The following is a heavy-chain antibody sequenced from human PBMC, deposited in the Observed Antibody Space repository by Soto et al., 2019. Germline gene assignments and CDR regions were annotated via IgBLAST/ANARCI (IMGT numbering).Heavy chain of an antibody. D-gene: IGHD4-17*01. J-gene: IGHJ4*02. CDR2: IYYSGSA. CDR3: AIYGGNSVYFDY. Sequence: SETLSLTCTVSGGSISSYYWSWIRQTPGKGLQYIGYIYYSGSANYNPSLKSRVTISDDTSTNQIFLTLTSVTAADTAVYYCAIYGGNSVYFDYWGQGTLVTVSS. V-gene: IGHV4-59*08. CDR1: GGSISSYY.